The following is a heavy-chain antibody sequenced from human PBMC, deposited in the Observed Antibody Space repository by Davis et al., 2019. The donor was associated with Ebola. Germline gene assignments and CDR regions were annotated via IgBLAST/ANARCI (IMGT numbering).Heavy chain of an antibody. D-gene: IGHD1-26*01. CDR2: IYPGDSDT. V-gene: IGHV5-51*01. J-gene: IGHJ4*02. CDR3: ARHWLRGSYWTD. CDR1: GYSFTSYW. Sequence: GGSLRLSCKGSGYSFTSYWIGWVRQMPGKGLEWMGIIYPGDSDTRYSPSFQGQVTISADKPISTAYLQWSSLKASDTAMYYCARHWLRGSYWTDWGQGTLVTVSS.